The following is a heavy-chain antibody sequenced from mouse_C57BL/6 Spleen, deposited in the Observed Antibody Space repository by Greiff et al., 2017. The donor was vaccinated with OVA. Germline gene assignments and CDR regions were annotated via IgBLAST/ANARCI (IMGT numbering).Heavy chain of an antibody. Sequence: VMLVESGAELVRPGTSVKMSCKASGYTFTNYWIGWAKQRPGHGLEWIGDIYPGGGYTNYNEKFKGKATLTADKSSSTAYMQFSSLTSEDSAIYYCARSGYCGSSYGWYFDVWGTGTTVTVSS. D-gene: IGHD1-1*01. J-gene: IGHJ1*03. CDR3: ARSGYCGSSYGWYFDV. V-gene: IGHV1-63*01. CDR1: GYTFTNYW. CDR2: IYPGGGYT.